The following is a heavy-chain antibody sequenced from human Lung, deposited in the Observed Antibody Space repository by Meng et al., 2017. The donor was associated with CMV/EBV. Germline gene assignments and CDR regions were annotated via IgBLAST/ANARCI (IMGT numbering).Heavy chain of an antibody. Sequence: SCKGSGYGFTSYWIGWVRQMPGKGLEWMGIIYPGDSDINYNPSFEGQVIISADKSISTAYLQWSGLKASDTAMYYFARPRGYDGYDCVDYLGQGSLVTVSS. CDR3: ARPRGYDGYDCVDY. CDR1: GYGFTSYW. CDR2: IYPGDSDI. V-gene: IGHV5-51*01. D-gene: IGHD5-12*01. J-gene: IGHJ4*02.